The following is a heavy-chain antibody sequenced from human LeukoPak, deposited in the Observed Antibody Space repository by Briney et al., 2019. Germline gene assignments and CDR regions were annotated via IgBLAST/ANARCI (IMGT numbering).Heavy chain of an antibody. D-gene: IGHD5-24*01. Sequence: ASVKVSCKVSGYTLTELSMHWVRQAPGKGLEWMGGFDPEDGETIYAQKFQGRVTMTEDTSTDTAYMELSSLRSEDTAVYYCAGRKDGYNSGGEDLDYWGQGTPVTVSS. CDR1: GYTLTELS. V-gene: IGHV1-24*01. CDR3: AGRKDGYNSGGEDLDY. CDR2: FDPEDGET. J-gene: IGHJ4*02.